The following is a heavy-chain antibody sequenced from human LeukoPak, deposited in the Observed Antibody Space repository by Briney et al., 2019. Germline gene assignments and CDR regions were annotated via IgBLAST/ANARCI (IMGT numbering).Heavy chain of an antibody. Sequence: SETLSLTCTVSGGSISSGDYYWSWIRQPPGKGLEWIGYIYYSGSTYYNPSLKSRVTISVDTSKNQFSLKLSSVTAADTALYYCARGGSSWDVIDYWGQGTLVTVSS. CDR3: ARGGSSWDVIDY. V-gene: IGHV4-30-4*01. D-gene: IGHD6-13*01. J-gene: IGHJ4*02. CDR2: IYYSGST. CDR1: GGSISSGDYY.